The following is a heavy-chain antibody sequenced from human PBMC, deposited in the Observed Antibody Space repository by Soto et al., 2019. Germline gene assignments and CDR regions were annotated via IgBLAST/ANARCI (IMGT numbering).Heavy chain of an antibody. CDR1: GFTFSNFG. CDR2: IWYDGSNK. D-gene: IGHD3-9*01. J-gene: IGHJ4*02. Sequence: QVQLVESGGGVVQPGRSLRLSCVASGFTFSNFGMHWVRQSPGKGLEWVAVIWYDGSNKFYADSVKGRLTISRDDSKNTLYLQMSGLRAEDTALYYCARDHERYFDWSYQFYFDNWGQGTLVTVSS. V-gene: IGHV3-33*01. CDR3: ARDHERYFDWSYQFYFDN.